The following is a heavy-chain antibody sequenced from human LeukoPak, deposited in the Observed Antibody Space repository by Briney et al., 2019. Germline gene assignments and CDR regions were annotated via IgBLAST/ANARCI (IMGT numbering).Heavy chain of an antibody. D-gene: IGHD2-15*01. CDR1: GGSISSYY. CDR3: ARSGGGWQGGSWEYHFDY. CDR2: IYYSGST. V-gene: IGHV4-59*08. Sequence: SETLSLTCTVSGGSISSYYWSWIRQPPGKGLEWIGYIYYSGSTNYNPSLKSRVTISVDTSKNQFSLKLSSVTAADTAVYYCARSGGGWQGGSWEYHFDYWGQGTLVTVSS. J-gene: IGHJ4*02.